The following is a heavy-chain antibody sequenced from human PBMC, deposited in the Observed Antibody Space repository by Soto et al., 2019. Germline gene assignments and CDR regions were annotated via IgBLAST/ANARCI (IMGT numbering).Heavy chain of an antibody. CDR3: AKDQLAYCGGDCSDFDY. V-gene: IGHV3-23*01. Sequence: SRSPYPITLKSFALSRVRRVPAKRLEWVSAIKGSGGSTYYADSVKGRFTISRDNSKNTLYLQMNSLRAEDTAVYYCAKDQLAYCGGDCSDFDYWGQRTLVTVSS. D-gene: IGHD2-21*02. CDR1: PITLKSFA. J-gene: IGHJ4*02. CDR2: IKGSGGST.